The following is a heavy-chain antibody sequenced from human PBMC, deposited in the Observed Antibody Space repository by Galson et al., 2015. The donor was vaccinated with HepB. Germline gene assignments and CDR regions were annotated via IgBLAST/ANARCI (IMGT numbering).Heavy chain of an antibody. CDR2: IYHSGST. D-gene: IGHD2-15*01. V-gene: IGHV4-30-2*01. CDR1: GGSISSGGYS. J-gene: IGHJ5*02. Sequence: TLSLTCAVSGGSISSGGYSWSCIRQPPGKGLEWIGYIYHSGSTYYNPSLKSRVTISVDRSKNQLSLKMSSVTAADTAVYYCARDLSSCSGGSCYSVHWFDPWGQGTLVTVSP. CDR3: ARDLSSCSGGSCYSVHWFDP.